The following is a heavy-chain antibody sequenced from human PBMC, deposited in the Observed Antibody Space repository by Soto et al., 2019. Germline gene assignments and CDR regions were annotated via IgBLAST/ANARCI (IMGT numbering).Heavy chain of an antibody. V-gene: IGHV4-39*01. Sequence: SETLSLTCTVSGGSISSSSYYWGWIRQPPGKGLEWIGSIYYSGSTYYNPSLKSRVTISVDTSKDQFSLKLSSVTAADTAVYYCARVLGDSSALYFDSWGQGTLVTVSS. J-gene: IGHJ4*02. CDR1: GGSISSSSYY. CDR2: IYYSGST. CDR3: ARVLGDSSALYFDS. D-gene: IGHD2-21*02.